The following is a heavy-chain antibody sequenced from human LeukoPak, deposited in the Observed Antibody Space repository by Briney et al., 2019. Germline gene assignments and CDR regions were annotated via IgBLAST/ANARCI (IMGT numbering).Heavy chain of an antibody. J-gene: IGHJ5*02. V-gene: IGHV3-48*03. D-gene: IGHD1-26*01. Sequence: GGSLRLSCAASGFTFSSYEMNWVRQAPGKGREWVSYISSSGSTIYYADSVKGRFTISRDNAKNSLYLQMNSLRAEDTAVYYCARGASRWSNWFDPWGQGTLVTVSS. CDR2: ISSSGSTI. CDR3: ARGASRWSNWFDP. CDR1: GFTFSSYE.